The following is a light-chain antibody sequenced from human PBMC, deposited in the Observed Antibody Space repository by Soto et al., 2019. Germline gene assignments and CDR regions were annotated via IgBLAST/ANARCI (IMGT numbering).Light chain of an antibody. CDR3: QQSHSTPWFT. CDR2: AAS. V-gene: IGKV1-39*01. J-gene: IGKJ3*01. Sequence: DIQMTQSPSSLSVSVGDRVTITCRASQSISINLNWYQQKPGKGPKLLIYAASSLQSGVPSRFSGSGSGTDFTLTISSLQPEDFATYYCQQSHSTPWFTFGPGTKVDIK. CDR1: QSISIN.